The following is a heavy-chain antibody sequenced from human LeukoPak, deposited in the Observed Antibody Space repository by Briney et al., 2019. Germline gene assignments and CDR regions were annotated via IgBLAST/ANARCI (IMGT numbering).Heavy chain of an antibody. J-gene: IGHJ4*02. CDR2: MNPNSGNT. CDR1: GYTFTRYD. D-gene: IGHD4-17*01. CDR3: ARAGTVTTDY. Sequence: GSVKVSCKASGYTFTRYDINWGGQAAGEGVEWMGGMNPNSGNTDYAQKLQGRVTMTRHTSITTAYMELSRLRSEATAVYYYARAGTVTTDYWGQGPLVTVSS. V-gene: IGHV1-8*01.